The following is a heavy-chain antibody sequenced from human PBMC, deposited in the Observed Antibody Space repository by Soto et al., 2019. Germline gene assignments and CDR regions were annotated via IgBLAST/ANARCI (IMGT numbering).Heavy chain of an antibody. CDR2: LSAYNGNT. V-gene: IGHV1-18*01. CDR1: GYPFTSYG. J-gene: IGHJ4*02. D-gene: IGHD3-10*01. Sequence: QVQLVQSGAEVKKPGASVKVSCKASGYPFTSYGISWVRQAPGQGLQWLGWLSAYNGNTPYARRLQGRVKMTTDTSTSTAITQLTTLRSNDTAVYYCAREYYYGSGPGYCGQGTLVTVSS. CDR3: AREYYYGSGPGY.